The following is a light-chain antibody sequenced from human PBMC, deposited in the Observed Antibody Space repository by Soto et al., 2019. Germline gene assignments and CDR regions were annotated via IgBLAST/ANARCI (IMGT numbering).Light chain of an antibody. CDR2: DAS. CDR3: QQRSNWPPWT. J-gene: IGKJ1*01. V-gene: IGKV3-11*01. CDR1: QSVSSY. Sequence: IVLTQSTATLSLSPGERATLSCRASQSVSSYLAWYQQKPGQAPRLLIYDASNRATGIPARFSGSGSGTDFTLTISSLEPEDFAVYYCQQRSNWPPWTFGQGTKVDVK.